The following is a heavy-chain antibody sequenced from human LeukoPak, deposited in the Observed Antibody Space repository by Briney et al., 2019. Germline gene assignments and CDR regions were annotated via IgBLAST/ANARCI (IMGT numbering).Heavy chain of an antibody. V-gene: IGHV4-59*02. CDR2: THHSGNT. CDR3: ARWEVRLNAFEM. CDR1: GYSVSGYY. D-gene: IGHD3-10*01. J-gene: IGHJ3*02. Sequence: PWESLSLTCTVSGYSVSGYYWNWIRQPPGKGLEWIGYTHHSGNTLYNPSLKSRVTTSVDTSKNQFSLSLSSVTAADTAVYYCARWEVRLNAFEMWGQGTMVTVSS.